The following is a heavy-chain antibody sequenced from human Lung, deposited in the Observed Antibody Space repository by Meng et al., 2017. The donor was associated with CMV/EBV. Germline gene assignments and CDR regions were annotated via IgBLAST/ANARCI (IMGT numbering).Heavy chain of an antibody. CDR3: AKDLLLFGGPNAYFDQ. Sequence: GGSXRLXCAASGFRFDDYGMHWVRQTPGKGLEWAAFIRHDGTNKFYGASVKGRFTISRDNSKSTVYLQMNSLRPEETALYYCAKDLLLFGGPNAYFDQWGQGKXVTVSS. V-gene: IGHV3-30*02. CDR1: GFRFDDYG. CDR2: IRHDGTNK. D-gene: IGHD3-16*01. J-gene: IGHJ4*02.